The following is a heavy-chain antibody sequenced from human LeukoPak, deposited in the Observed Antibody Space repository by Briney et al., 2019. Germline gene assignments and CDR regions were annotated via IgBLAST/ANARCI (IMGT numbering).Heavy chain of an antibody. J-gene: IGHJ5*02. CDR3: ARSTVKWLLNRVGPVAWLDP. CDR2: IYYSGST. D-gene: IGHD3-22*01. Sequence: PSETLSLTCTVSGGSISSYYWSWIRQPPGKGLEWIGYIYYSGSTNYNPSLKSRVTISVDTSKNQFSLKLSSVTAADTAVYYCARSTVKWLLNRVGPVAWLDPWGQGTLVTVSS. V-gene: IGHV4-59*01. CDR1: GGSISSYY.